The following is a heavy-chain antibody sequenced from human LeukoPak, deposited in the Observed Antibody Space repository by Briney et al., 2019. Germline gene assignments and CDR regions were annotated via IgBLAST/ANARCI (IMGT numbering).Heavy chain of an antibody. Sequence: GGSLRLSCAASGFTFSSYAMSWVRQAPGKGLEWVSAISGSGGSTYYADSVKGRFTISRDNAKNSLYLQMNNLRAEDTAVYYCARGVGGADYWGQGTLVTVSS. V-gene: IGHV3-23*01. J-gene: IGHJ4*02. CDR2: ISGSGGST. CDR3: ARGVGGADY. D-gene: IGHD2-21*01. CDR1: GFTFSSYA.